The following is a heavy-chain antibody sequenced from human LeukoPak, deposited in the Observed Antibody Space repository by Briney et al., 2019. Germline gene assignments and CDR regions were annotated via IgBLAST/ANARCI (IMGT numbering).Heavy chain of an antibody. Sequence: PSETLSLTCAVYGGSFSGYYWSWIRQPPGKGLEWIGEINHSGSTNYNPSLKSRVTISVDRSKNQFSLKLSSVTAADTAVYYCARVELGYSYGAYFDYWGQGTLVTVSS. CDR3: ARVELGYSYGAYFDY. J-gene: IGHJ4*02. V-gene: IGHV4-34*01. CDR1: GGSFSGYY. D-gene: IGHD5-18*01. CDR2: INHSGST.